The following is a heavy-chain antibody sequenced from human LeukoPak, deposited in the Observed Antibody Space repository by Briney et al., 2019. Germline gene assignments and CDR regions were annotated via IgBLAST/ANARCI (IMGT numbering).Heavy chain of an antibody. CDR3: ARDSAYNAFDY. Sequence: GGSLRLSCAASGFTFSRSWMTWVRQAPGKGLEWVANIKQDGSEKDYVDSVKGRFTISRDNAKNSLYLQMNSLRAEDTAMYYCARDSAYNAFDYWGQGTLVTVSS. J-gene: IGHJ4*02. D-gene: IGHD5-24*01. V-gene: IGHV3-7*05. CDR2: IKQDGSEK. CDR1: GFTFSRSW.